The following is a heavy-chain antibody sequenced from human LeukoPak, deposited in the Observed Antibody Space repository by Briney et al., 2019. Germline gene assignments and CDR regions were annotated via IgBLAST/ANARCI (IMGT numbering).Heavy chain of an antibody. Sequence: SETLSLTCAVYGGSFSGYYWSWIRQPPGKGLEWIGETNHSGSTNYNPSLKSRVTISVDTSKNQFSLKLSSVTAADTAVYYCARGSQYYDILTGSRSGDAFDIWGQGTMVTVSS. CDR2: TNHSGST. CDR1: GGSFSGYY. CDR3: ARGSQYYDILTGSRSGDAFDI. J-gene: IGHJ3*02. D-gene: IGHD3-9*01. V-gene: IGHV4-34*01.